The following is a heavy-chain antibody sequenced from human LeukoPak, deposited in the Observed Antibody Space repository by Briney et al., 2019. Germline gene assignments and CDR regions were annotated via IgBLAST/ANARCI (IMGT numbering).Heavy chain of an antibody. CDR3: ARCSGWFQYDS. CDR1: GFTFNDYY. Sequence: PGGSLRLSCAASGFTFNDYYMSWIRQAPGEGLEWVSYISGRGNSIHYADSVKGRFTISRDNANDSLYLQMNSLRAEDTAIYYCARCSGWFQYDSWGQGTLVTVSS. CDR2: ISGRGNSI. D-gene: IGHD6-19*01. V-gene: IGHV3-11*01. J-gene: IGHJ4*02.